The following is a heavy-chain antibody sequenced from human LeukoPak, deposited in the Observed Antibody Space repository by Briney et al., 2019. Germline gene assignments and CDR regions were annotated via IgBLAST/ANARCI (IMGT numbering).Heavy chain of an antibody. CDR3: ARDFVTGRYPTGGAFDI. V-gene: IGHV3-48*01. D-gene: IGHD1-1*01. J-gene: IGHJ3*02. CDR1: GFTFSSYG. Sequence: GGSLRLSCAASGFTFSSYGMTWVRQAPGKGLEWVSYISSSSTIYYADSMKGRFTISRDNAKNSLYLQMNSLRAEDTAVYYCARDFVTGRYPTGGAFDIWGQGTMVTVSS. CDR2: ISSSSTI.